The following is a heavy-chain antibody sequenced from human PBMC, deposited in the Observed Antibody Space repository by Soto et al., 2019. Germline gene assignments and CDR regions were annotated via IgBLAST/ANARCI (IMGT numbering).Heavy chain of an antibody. CDR3: ARETYSGSYNFDY. CDR2: IIPIFGTA. J-gene: IGHJ4*02. CDR1: GGTFSSYA. Sequence: SVKVSCKASGGTFSSYAISWVRQAPGQGLEWMGGIIPIFGTANYAQKFQGRVTITADESTSTAYMELSSLRSEDTAVYYCARETYSGSYNFDYWGQGTLVTVSS. V-gene: IGHV1-69*13. D-gene: IGHD1-26*01.